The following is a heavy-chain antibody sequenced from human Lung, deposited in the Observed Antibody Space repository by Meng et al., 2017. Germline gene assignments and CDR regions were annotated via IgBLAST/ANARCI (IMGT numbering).Heavy chain of an antibody. D-gene: IGHD6-13*01. CDR2: INSYVGNT. Sequence: QVQLDQSGVEVKKPGASVKVSCKASGYTLASSATYGITWVRQAPGQGLEWMGWINSYVGNTNYAQNLQGRVTMTTETSTSTAYMELRSLRSDDTAVYYCARDSNGIASALRTWGQGTLVTVSS. CDR1: GYTLASSATYG. CDR3: ARDSNGIASALRT. J-gene: IGHJ5*02. V-gene: IGHV1-18*01.